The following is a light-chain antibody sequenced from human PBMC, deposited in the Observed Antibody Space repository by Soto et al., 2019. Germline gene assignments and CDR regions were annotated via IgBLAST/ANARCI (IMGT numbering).Light chain of an antibody. CDR3: PHHRDLPRP. Sequence: EIVMTQSPATLSVSPGERATLSCRASQSVSSNLAWYQQKPGQAPRLLIYGASTRATGIPARFSGSGSGTEFNITMRSLPSQALAFYVAPHHRDLPRPLGPG. J-gene: IGKJ3*01. CDR2: GAS. CDR1: QSVSSN. V-gene: IGKV3-15*01.